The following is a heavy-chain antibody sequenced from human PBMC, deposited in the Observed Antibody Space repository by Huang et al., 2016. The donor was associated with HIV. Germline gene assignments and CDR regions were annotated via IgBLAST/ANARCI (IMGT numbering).Heavy chain of an antibody. D-gene: IGHD6-13*01. CDR3: ARWEAAADNNWFDP. CDR2: IIPIFGTP. V-gene: IGHV1-69*01. J-gene: IGHJ5*02. CDR1: GGTFSSCG. Sequence: QVQLVQSGAEVKKPGSSVKVSCRASGGTFSSCGISWVRQAPGQGLEWMGGIIPIFGTPSYVQKFQGRVTITADESTSTAYMELSSLRSEDTAVYYCARWEAAADNNWFDPWGQGTLVTVSS.